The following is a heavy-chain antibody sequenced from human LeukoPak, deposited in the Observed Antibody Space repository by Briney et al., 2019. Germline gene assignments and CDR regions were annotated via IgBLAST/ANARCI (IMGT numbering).Heavy chain of an antibody. CDR3: AKDRGSRGWSLDY. V-gene: IGHV3-23*01. D-gene: IGHD6-19*01. CDR2: ISGSGSST. CDR1: GFTFSNYA. Sequence: GGSLRLSCAASGFTFSNYAMSWVRQAPGKGLEWVSSISGSGSSTYYADSVRGRFTISRDNSKNTLYLQMNSLRAEDTAVYYCAKDRGSRGWSLDYWGQGTLVTVSS. J-gene: IGHJ4*02.